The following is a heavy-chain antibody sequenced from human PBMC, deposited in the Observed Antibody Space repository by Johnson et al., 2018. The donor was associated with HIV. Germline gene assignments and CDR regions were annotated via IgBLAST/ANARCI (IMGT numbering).Heavy chain of an antibody. D-gene: IGHD2-15*01. CDR1: GFSFSSYN. Sequence: EVQLVESGGVVVQPGGSLRLSCATSGFSFSSYNMHWVRQAPGKGLEWVSAISGSGGSTYYADSVKGRFTISRDNSKNTLYLQMNSLRAEDTAVYYCARDKGGGSDAFDIWGQGTMVTVYS. CDR3: ARDKGGGSDAFDI. CDR2: ISGSGGST. V-gene: IGHV3-23*04. J-gene: IGHJ3*02.